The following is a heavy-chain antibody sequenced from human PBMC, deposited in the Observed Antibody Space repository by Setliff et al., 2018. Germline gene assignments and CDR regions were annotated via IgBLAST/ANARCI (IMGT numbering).Heavy chain of an antibody. CDR1: GGSISSYY. CDR2: IYTSGST. CDR3: ARETTMTYYFYYMDV. D-gene: IGHD4-17*01. J-gene: IGHJ6*03. Sequence: PSETLSLTCTVSGGSISSYYWSWIRQPPWKGLEWIGYIYTSGSTNYNPSLKSRVTISVDTSKNQFSLTLSSVTAADTAVYYCARETTMTYYFYYMDVWGKGTTVTVSS. V-gene: IGHV4-4*08.